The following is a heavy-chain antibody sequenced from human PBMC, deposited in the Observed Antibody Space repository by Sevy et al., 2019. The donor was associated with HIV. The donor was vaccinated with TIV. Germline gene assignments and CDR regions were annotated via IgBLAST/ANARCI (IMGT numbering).Heavy chain of an antibody. D-gene: IGHD6-19*01. Sequence: SETLSLTCTVSGGSITSLYWNWIRQPPGKGLEWIANIYYNGHINYNPSLKSRVTLSLDTSKNQFSLRLSSVTAADTAMYYRAFANAWGRGCSWGQGTLVSDSS. V-gene: IGHV4-59*08. CDR3: AFANAWGRGCS. CDR2: IYYNGHI. CDR1: GGSITSLY. J-gene: IGHJ5*02.